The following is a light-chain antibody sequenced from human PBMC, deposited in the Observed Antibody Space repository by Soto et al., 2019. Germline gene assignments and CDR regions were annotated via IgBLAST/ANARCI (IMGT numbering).Light chain of an antibody. CDR2: KAS. J-gene: IGKJ4*01. CDR1: QTISSW. V-gene: IGKV1-5*03. CDR3: QQYDNYPLT. Sequence: DIQITQSTSTLSGSVGDRVTITCRASQTISSWLAWYQQKPGKAPKLLIYKASTLKSGVPSRFSGSGSGTEFTLTISNLQPDDFATYYCQQYDNYPLTFGGGTKVDI.